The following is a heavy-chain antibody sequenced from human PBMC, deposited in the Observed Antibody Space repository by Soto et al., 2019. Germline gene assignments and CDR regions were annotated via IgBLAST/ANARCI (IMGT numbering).Heavy chain of an antibody. CDR1: GFIISNDY. D-gene: IGHD4-17*01. CDR2: TYSGADAT. CDR3: ARNDYLDP. V-gene: IGHV3-66*01. Sequence: EVQLVESGGALVQPGGSLRLSCAASGFIISNDYMSWVRQAPGRGLEWVSVTYSGADATSYADSVKGRFTVSRDNSKNTVFLQMNSLRVEDTAMYYCARNDYLDPWGQGTLVTVSS. J-gene: IGHJ5*02.